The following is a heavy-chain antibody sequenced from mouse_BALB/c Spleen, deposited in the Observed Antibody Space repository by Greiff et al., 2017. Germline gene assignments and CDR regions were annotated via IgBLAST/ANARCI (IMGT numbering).Heavy chain of an antibody. J-gene: IGHJ2*01. V-gene: IGHV1-14*01. D-gene: IGHD2-1*01. CDR3: ARGRIYYGPDY. Sequence: EVQLQQSGPELVKPGASVKMSCKASGYTFTSYVMHWVKQKPGQGLEWIGYINPYNDGTKYNEKFKGKATLTSDKSSSTAYMELSSLTSEDSAVYYCARGRIYYGPDYWGQGTTLTVSS. CDR2: INPYNDGT. CDR1: GYTFTSYV.